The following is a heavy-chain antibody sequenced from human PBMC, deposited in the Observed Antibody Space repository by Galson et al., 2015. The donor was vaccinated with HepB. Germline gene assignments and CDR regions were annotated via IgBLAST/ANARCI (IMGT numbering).Heavy chain of an antibody. CDR3: ASGPRGGATLY. Sequence: SLRLSCAASGFTVSSNYMSWVRQAPGKGLEWVSVFYSGGSAYSADSVKGRFTISRYHSKNTLYLQMNSLRVEDTAVYYCASGPRGGATLYWGQGTLVTVSS. CDR1: GFTVSSNY. J-gene: IGHJ4*02. D-gene: IGHD1-26*01. V-gene: IGHV3-53*04. CDR2: FYSGGSA.